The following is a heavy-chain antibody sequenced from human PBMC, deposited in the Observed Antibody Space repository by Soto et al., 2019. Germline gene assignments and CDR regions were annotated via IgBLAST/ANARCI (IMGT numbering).Heavy chain of an antibody. CDR1: GYTFTSYD. Sequence: QVQLVQSGAEVKKPGASVKVSCKASGYTFTSYDINWVRQATGQGLEWMGWMNPNSGNTGYAQKFQGRVTMTRNTSISTAYMELSSLRSEDTAVYYCAGPLYSSSWHDRSLDYWGQGTLVTVSS. J-gene: IGHJ4*02. D-gene: IGHD6-13*01. CDR3: AGPLYSSSWHDRSLDY. V-gene: IGHV1-8*01. CDR2: MNPNSGNT.